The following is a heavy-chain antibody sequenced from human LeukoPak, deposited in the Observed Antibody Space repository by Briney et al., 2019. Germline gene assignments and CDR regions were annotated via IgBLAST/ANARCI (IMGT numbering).Heavy chain of an antibody. D-gene: IGHD1-1*01. Sequence: GASVKVSCKASGGTFSSYAISWVRQAPGQGLEWMGGIIPIFGTANYAQKFQGRVTITADKSTNTAYMELSSLRSEDTAVYYCARDEVLQLEGSTYYYYYMDVWGKGTTVTVSS. CDR1: GGTFSSYA. CDR3: ARDEVLQLEGSTYYYYYMDV. CDR2: IIPIFGTA. J-gene: IGHJ6*03. V-gene: IGHV1-69*06.